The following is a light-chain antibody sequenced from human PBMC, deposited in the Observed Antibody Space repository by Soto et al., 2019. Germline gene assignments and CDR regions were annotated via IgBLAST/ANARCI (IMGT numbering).Light chain of an antibody. CDR3: SSYAGSTNFVV. CDR1: SSDVGGYNY. V-gene: IGLV2-8*01. Sequence: QSALTQPPSASGSPGQSVTISCTGTSSDVGGYNYVSWYQQHPGKAPKLMIYEVSKRPTGVPDRFSGSKSGKTASLTVSGLHAEDEADCYCSSYAGSTNFVVFGGGTKLTVL. J-gene: IGLJ2*01. CDR2: EVS.